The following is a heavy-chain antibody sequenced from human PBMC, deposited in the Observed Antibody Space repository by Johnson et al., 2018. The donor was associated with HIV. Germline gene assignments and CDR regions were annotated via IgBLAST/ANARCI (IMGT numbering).Heavy chain of an antibody. CDR3: AIDWDYYDTSGDYYAYMGEAFDI. V-gene: IGHV3-9*01. D-gene: IGHD3-22*01. J-gene: IGHJ3*02. CDR1: GFTFDDYA. CDR2: INWNGDVT. Sequence: EVQLVESGGGLVQPGRSLRLSCVASGFTFDDYAMHWVRQAPGKGLEWVSGINWNGDVTGYADSVKGRFTISRDNAKNSLYLQMSSLRAEDTALYFCAIDWDYYDTSGDYYAYMGEAFDIWGQGTMVTVSS.